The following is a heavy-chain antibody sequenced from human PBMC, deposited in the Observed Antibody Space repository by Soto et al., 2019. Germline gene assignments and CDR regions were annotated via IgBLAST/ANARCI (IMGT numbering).Heavy chain of an antibody. CDR2: IYCSGST. CDR3: ARAAKTYYYDSSGYYYTFDI. Sequence: QVQLQESGPGLVKPSQTLSLTCTVSGGSISSGDSYWSWIRQPPGRGLEWIGYIYCSGSTYYTPSLKSRVTISVDTSKNQVSLKLSSVTAADTAVYYCARAAKTYYYDSSGYYYTFDIWGQGTMVTVSS. D-gene: IGHD3-22*01. CDR1: GGSISSGDSY. J-gene: IGHJ3*02. V-gene: IGHV4-30-4*01.